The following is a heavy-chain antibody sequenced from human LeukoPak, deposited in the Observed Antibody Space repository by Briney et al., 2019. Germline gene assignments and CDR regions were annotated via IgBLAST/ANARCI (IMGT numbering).Heavy chain of an antibody. CDR2: IKQDGSEK. Sequence: PGGSLRLSCVASGFTFSSRDWMTWVRQAPGKGLEWVANIKQDGSEKNYVDSVKGRFTISRDNAKNSVDLQMNSLRVEDTAVYYCARDGTPIYSSGWVYMDVWGKGTTVTISS. J-gene: IGHJ6*04. D-gene: IGHD6-25*01. CDR1: GFTFSSRDW. V-gene: IGHV3-7*01. CDR3: ARDGTPIYSSGWVYMDV.